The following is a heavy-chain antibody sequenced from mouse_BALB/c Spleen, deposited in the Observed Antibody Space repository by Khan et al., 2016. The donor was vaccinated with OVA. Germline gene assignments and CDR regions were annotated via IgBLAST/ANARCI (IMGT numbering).Heavy chain of an antibody. D-gene: IGHD1-1*01. CDR1: GFTFSSYA. CDR2: ISSGGNYT. V-gene: IGHV5-9-3*01. J-gene: IGHJ1*01. CDR3: TRPPITTVVATSYWFFDV. Sequence: EVELVESGGGLVKPGGSLKLSCAASGFTFSSYAMSWVRQTPEKRLEWVATISSGGNYTYYPASVKGRFTIPRDNAKNTLYLQMSSLRSEDTAMYYCTRPPITTVVATSYWFFDVWGAGTTVTVSS.